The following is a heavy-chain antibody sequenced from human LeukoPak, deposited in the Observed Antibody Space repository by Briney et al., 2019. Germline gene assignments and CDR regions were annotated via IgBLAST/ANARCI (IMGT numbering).Heavy chain of an antibody. V-gene: IGHV3-74*01. Sequence: GGSLRLSCAASGITFSSNWMHWVRQAPGKGLMWVSRINGDGSVTNYADSVKGRFTISRDNAKNTLYLQMNSLRAEDTAVYYCGSSSSTCCDYWGQGALVTVSS. D-gene: IGHD2-2*01. J-gene: IGHJ4*02. CDR3: GSSSSTCCDY. CDR1: GITFSSNW. CDR2: INGDGSVT.